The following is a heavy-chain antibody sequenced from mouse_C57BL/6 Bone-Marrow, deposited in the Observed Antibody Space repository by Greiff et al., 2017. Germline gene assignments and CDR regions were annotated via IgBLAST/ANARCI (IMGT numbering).Heavy chain of an antibody. CDR1: GYTFTSYN. V-gene: IGHV1-12*01. CDR3: ARGNYGSSIWFAY. J-gene: IGHJ3*01. Sequence: LQESGAELVRPGASVKMSCKASGYTFTSYNMPWVKQTPKQGLEWIGAIYPGNGDTSYKQKFKGKATLTVDKSSSTAYMQLSSLTSEDSAVYFCARGNYGSSIWFAYWGQGTLVTVSA. D-gene: IGHD1-1*01. CDR2: IYPGNGDT.